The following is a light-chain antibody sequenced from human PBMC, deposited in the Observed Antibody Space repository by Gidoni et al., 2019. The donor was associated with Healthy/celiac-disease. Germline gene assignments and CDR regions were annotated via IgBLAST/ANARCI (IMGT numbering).Light chain of an antibody. J-gene: IGKJ4*02. CDR3: QQSYSTPT. CDR1: QSISSY. V-gene: IGKV1-39*01. CDR2: AAT. Sequence: IHMTLSTSSLSASVGDRVTITCRASQSISSYLNWYQQKPGKAPKLLIYAATSLKSGVPSRFSGSGSGTDFTLTISRLQHEDLATYYCQQSYSTPTFXGXTKVEIK.